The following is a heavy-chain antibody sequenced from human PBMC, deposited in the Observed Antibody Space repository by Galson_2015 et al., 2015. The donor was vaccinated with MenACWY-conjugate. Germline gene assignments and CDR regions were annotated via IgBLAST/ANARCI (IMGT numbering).Heavy chain of an antibody. V-gene: IGHV1-46*03. D-gene: IGHD5-18*01. J-gene: IGHJ6*03. CDR3: ARGVDTAMANYYYMGV. CDR1: GYTFTSYY. Sequence: SVKVSCKASGYTFTSYYMHWVRQAPGQGLEWMGIINPSGGSTSYAQKFQGRVTMTRDTSTSTAYMELGSLRSEDTAVYYCARGVDTAMANYYYMGVWGKGTTVTVSS. CDR2: INPSGGST.